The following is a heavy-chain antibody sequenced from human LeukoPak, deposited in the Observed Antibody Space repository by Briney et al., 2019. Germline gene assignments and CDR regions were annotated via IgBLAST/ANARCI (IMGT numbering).Heavy chain of an antibody. Sequence: GGSLRLSCAASGFTFSSYAMRWVRQAPGKGLEWVSAISGSGGSTYYADSVKGRFTIPRDNSKNTLYLQMNSLRAEDTAVYYCAKDVHYDILTGYYSFYFDYWGQGTLVTVSS. CDR3: AKDVHYDILTGYYSFYFDY. V-gene: IGHV3-23*01. CDR2: ISGSGGST. D-gene: IGHD3-9*01. J-gene: IGHJ4*02. CDR1: GFTFSSYA.